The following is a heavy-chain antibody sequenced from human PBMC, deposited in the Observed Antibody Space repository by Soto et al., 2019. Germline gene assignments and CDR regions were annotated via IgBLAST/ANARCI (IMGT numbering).Heavy chain of an antibody. CDR3: ASLPSSSSYYDVLTGYSVDH. CDR1: GGSITSSRYY. V-gene: IGHV4-39*01. J-gene: IGHJ1*01. Sequence: SETLSLTCSVSGGSITSSRYYWGWILQPPGKGLEWIGNIYYSGTTHYNPSLKSRVTISVDTFKNQFSLKLSSVTAADTAVFYCASLPSSSSYYDVLTGYSVDHWGKGKLAPVSA. D-gene: IGHD3-9*01. CDR2: IYYSGTT.